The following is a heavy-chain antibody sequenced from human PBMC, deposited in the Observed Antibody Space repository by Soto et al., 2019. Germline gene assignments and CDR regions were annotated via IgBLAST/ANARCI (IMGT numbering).Heavy chain of an antibody. CDR1: GGYIINGVYY. CDR2: IYHSGSP. Sequence: SETLSLPWAVSGGYIINGVYYWGLIRQAPGKGLEWIGYIYHSGSPSYNPSLKSRVTIFVDTSKNQFSLKLSSVTAADTAIYHCPKPAYTVDSRCFDSWSPGLLVPVS. V-gene: IGHV4-30-2*03. CDR3: PKPAYTVDSRCFDS. J-gene: IGHJ4*02. D-gene: IGHD2-2*02.